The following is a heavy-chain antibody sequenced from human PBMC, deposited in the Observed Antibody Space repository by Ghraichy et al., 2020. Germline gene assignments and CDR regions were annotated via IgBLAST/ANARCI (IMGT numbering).Heavy chain of an antibody. CDR2: ISSSGSTI. CDR1: GFTFSSYE. J-gene: IGHJ4*02. D-gene: IGHD4-23*01. Sequence: GGSLRLSCAASGFTFSSYEMNWVRQAPGKGLEWVSYISSSGSTIYYADSVKGRFTISRDNAKNSLYLQMNSLRAEDTAVYYCAREYGGTPFDYWGQGTLVTVSS. V-gene: IGHV3-48*03. CDR3: AREYGGTPFDY.